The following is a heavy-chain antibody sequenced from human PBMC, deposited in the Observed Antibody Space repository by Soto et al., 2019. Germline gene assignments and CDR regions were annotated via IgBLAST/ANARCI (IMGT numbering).Heavy chain of an antibody. CDR3: ARGSCICTSCYGGDYGMDV. CDR2: IWYDGSNK. J-gene: IGHJ6*02. CDR1: GFTFSSYG. V-gene: IGHV3-33*01. D-gene: IGHD2-2*01. Sequence: QVQLVESGGGVVQPGRSLRLSCAASGFTFSSYGMHWVRQAPGKGLEWVAVIWYDGSNKYYADSVKGRFTISRDNSKNTLYVQMNSMIAEDTAVYFCARGSCICTSCYGGDYGMDVWGQGTTVTVSS.